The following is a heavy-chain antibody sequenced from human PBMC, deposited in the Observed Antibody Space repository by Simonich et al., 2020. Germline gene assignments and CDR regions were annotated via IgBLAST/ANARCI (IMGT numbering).Heavy chain of an antibody. CDR3: ARHAGFAFDI. D-gene: IGHD6-13*01. V-gene: IGHV4-39*01. Sequence: QLQLQESGPGLVKPSETLSLTCTVSGGSISSSSYYWGWIRQPPGKGLEWIGSIYYSGSTYYTPSLKSRGTISVDTSKNQFSLKRSSVTAADTAVYYCARHAGFAFDIWGQGTMVTVSS. CDR2: IYYSGST. CDR1: GGSISSSSYY. J-gene: IGHJ3*02.